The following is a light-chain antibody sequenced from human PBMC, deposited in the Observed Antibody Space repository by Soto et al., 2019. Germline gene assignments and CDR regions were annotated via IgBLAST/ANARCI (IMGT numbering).Light chain of an antibody. CDR3: GTWDSSLSAVV. J-gene: IGLJ2*01. Sequence: VLTQPPSVSPAPGQKVTISCSGSSSNVGNNYVSWYQQLPGTAPKLRIYDNNKRPSGIPDRFSGSKSGTSATLGITGLQTGDEADYYCGTWDSSLSAVVFGGGTQRTVL. CDR1: SSNVGNNY. CDR2: DNN. V-gene: IGLV1-51*01.